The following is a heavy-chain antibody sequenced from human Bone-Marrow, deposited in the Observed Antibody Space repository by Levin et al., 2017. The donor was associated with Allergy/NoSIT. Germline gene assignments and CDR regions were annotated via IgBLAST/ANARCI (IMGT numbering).Heavy chain of an antibody. Sequence: ASVKVSCKASEYRFSSSWIAWVRQMPGKGLEWMGIIYPDDSDTRYSPSFQGQVTISADKSTSTAYLQWNSLKASDTAMYYCATQVEQRDPFDSWGQGTLVSVSS. CDR2: IYPDDSDT. D-gene: IGHD1-26*01. CDR3: ATQVEQRDPFDS. J-gene: IGHJ4*02. V-gene: IGHV5-51*01. CDR1: EYRFSSSW.